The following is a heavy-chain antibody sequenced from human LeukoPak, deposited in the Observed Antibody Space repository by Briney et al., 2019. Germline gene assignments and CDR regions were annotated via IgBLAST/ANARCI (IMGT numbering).Heavy chain of an antibody. Sequence: SETLSLTCTVSGASISSGRYYWSWIRQPAGKGLEWIGRIYASGSTDYNPSLKSRVTISLDTSKNQFSLKVRSVTAADTAVYYCARDSPGIAAADTWGQGSLVTVSS. CDR1: GASISSGRYY. J-gene: IGHJ4*02. CDR2: IYASGST. D-gene: IGHD6-13*01. CDR3: ARDSPGIAAADT. V-gene: IGHV4-61*02.